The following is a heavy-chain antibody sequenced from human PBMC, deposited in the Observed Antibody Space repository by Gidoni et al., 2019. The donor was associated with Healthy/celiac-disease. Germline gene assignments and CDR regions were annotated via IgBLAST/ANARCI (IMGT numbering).Heavy chain of an antibody. V-gene: IGHV3-48*02. Sequence: EVQLVESGGGLVQPGGSLRLSCAASGFTFSSYSMNWVRQAPGKGLEWVSYISSSSSTIYYADSVKGRFTISRDNAKNSLYLQMNSLRDEDTAVYYCARDGYCSGGSCPPGDAFDIWGQGTMVTVSS. J-gene: IGHJ3*02. CDR3: ARDGYCSGGSCPPGDAFDI. CDR2: ISSSSSTI. D-gene: IGHD2-15*01. CDR1: GFTFSSYS.